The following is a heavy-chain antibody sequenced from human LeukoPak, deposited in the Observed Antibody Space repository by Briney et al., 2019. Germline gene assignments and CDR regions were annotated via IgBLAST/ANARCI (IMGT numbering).Heavy chain of an antibody. CDR3: ARSIGGYCSSTSCQGVAFDY. V-gene: IGHV4-39*01. CDR2: IYYSGST. J-gene: IGHJ4*02. D-gene: IGHD2-2*01. Sequence: SETLSVTCTVSGCSISSSSYYWGWIRQPPGKGLEWIGSIYYSGSTYCNPYLKSRVTISVDTSKNQFSLKLSSVTAADTAVYYCARSIGGYCSSTSCQGVAFDYWGQGTLVTVPT. CDR1: GCSISSSSYY.